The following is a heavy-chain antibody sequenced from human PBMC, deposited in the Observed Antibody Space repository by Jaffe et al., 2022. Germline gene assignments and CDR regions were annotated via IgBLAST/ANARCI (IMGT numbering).Heavy chain of an antibody. CDR1: GFIFSDYY. J-gene: IGHJ5*02. CDR2: ITSSGDSI. D-gene: IGHD1-7*01. CDR3: AAVIRVHERNKNYFDP. V-gene: IGHV3-11*01. Sequence: QVQLVESGGGLVKPGGSLRLSCAASGFIFSDYYMSWIRQAPGKGLEWVSYITSSGDSIYYADSVKGRFTISRDNAKNSLFLQMNSLRAEDTAVYYCAAVIRVHERNKNYFDPWGQGTLVTVSS.